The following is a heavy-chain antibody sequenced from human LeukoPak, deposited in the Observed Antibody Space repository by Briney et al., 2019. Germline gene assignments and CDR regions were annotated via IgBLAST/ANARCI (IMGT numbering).Heavy chain of an antibody. CDR1: GYTFTGYY. CDR2: INPNTGDT. Sequence: ASVKVSCKASGYTFTGYYMHWVRQAPGQGFEWMGWINPNTGDTNYAQKFQGRVTMTRDTTISAAFMELIRLTSDDTAVYYCASYPSSSPPFDYWGQGTLVTVSS. J-gene: IGHJ4*02. V-gene: IGHV1-2*02. CDR3: ASYPSSSPPFDY. D-gene: IGHD6-6*01.